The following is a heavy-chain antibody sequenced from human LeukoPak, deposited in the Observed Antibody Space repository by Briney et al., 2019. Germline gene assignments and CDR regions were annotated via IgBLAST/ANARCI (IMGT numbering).Heavy chain of an antibody. CDR3: ARGYYSSGWSNFDY. CDR1: GYTFTGYY. CDR2: INPNSGGT. V-gene: IGHV1-2*06. D-gene: IGHD6-19*01. Sequence: ALVKVSCKASGYTFTGYYMHWVRQAPGQGLEWMGRINPNSGGTNYAQKFQGRVTMTRDTSISTAYMELSRLRSDDTAVYYCARGYYSSGWSNFDYWGQGTLVTVSS. J-gene: IGHJ4*02.